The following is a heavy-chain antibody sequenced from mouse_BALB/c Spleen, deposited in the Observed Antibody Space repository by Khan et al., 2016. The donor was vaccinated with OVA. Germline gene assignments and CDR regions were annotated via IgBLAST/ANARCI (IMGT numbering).Heavy chain of an antibody. CDR1: GFTFSSYT. J-gene: IGHJ4*01. Sequence: EVQLVESGGDLVQPGGSLKLSCAAAGFTFSSYTMSWVRQTPEKRLEWVATISGGGGDTYYPVSVKSRFTISRDNAKNNLYLQMSSLRSEDTALYYCARCLIYSDYDGNAMDYWGQGTSVTVSS. CDR2: ISGGGGDT. D-gene: IGHD2-4*01. V-gene: IGHV5-9*03. CDR3: ARCLIYSDYDGNAMDY.